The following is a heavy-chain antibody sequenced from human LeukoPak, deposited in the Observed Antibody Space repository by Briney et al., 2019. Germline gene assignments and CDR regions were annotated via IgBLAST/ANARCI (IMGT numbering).Heavy chain of an antibody. Sequence: ASVKVSCKASGYTFTGYYMHWVRQAPGQGLEWMGWINPNSGDTNYAQKFQGRVTMTGDTSISTAYMELSRLRSDVTAVYYCARDHDTTLDYWGQGTLITVSS. CDR1: GYTFTGYY. CDR2: INPNSGDT. D-gene: IGHD1-26*01. V-gene: IGHV1-2*02. J-gene: IGHJ4*02. CDR3: ARDHDTTLDY.